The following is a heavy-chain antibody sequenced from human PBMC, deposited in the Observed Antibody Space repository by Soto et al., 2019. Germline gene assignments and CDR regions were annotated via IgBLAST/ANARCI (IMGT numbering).Heavy chain of an antibody. CDR2: ISAYNGNP. Sequence: QVQLVQSGAEVKKPGASVKVSCKASGYTFTSYGISWVRQAPGQGLEWMGWISAYNGNPNYAHKLQGRVTMATDTSPSTAYMELRSLRSDDTSVYYCAWDEYYYASIGYYYFRYWGQGTLVTVSS. D-gene: IGHD3-22*01. CDR3: AWDEYYYASIGYYYFRY. CDR1: GYTFTSYG. J-gene: IGHJ4*02. V-gene: IGHV1-18*04.